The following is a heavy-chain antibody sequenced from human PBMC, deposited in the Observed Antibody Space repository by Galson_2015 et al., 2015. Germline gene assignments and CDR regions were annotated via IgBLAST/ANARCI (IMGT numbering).Heavy chain of an antibody. D-gene: IGHD4-17*01. Sequence: TLSLTCAVSGGSISSGGYSWSWIRQPPGKGLEWIGYIYHSGSTYYNPSLKSRVTISVDRSKNQFSLKLSSVTAADTAVYYCARLMTTVTTASFDPWGQGTLVTVSS. CDR2: IYHSGST. CDR3: ARLMTTVTTASFDP. V-gene: IGHV4-30-2*01. CDR1: GGSISSGGYS. J-gene: IGHJ5*02.